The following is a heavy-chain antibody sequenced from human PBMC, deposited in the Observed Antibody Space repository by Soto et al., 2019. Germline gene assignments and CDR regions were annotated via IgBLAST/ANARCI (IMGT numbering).Heavy chain of an antibody. Sequence: QVQVVQSGAEVTKPGSSVKVSCKVSGGIFTNNAISGVRQAPGQGLEWLGGVIPLFDTAYYAQIFRGRLRSSGDGATTTAYMELSGLTSADTVVSFCAPGGQNEGYNVYHGMDVGGQGTTVTVS. CDR2: VIPLFDTA. CDR3: APGGQNEGYNVYHGMDV. CDR1: GGIFTNNA. J-gene: IGHJ6*02. V-gene: IGHV1-69*01. D-gene: IGHD1-1*01.